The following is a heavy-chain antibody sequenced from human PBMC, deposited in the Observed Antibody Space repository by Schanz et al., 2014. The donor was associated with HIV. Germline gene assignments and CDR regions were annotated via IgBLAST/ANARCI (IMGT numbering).Heavy chain of an antibody. J-gene: IGHJ4*02. Sequence: EVQLLESGGGLEQPGGSLRLSCAASGFNFNNYAMHWVRQAPGKGLEWVSTISWNSGSIAYADSVKGRFTISRDNAKNSLYLQMNSLRAEDTAFYYCAKDWARTAGYCFNYWGQGTLVTLSP. CDR3: AKDWARTAGYCFNY. CDR2: ISWNSGSI. D-gene: IGHD3-9*01. V-gene: IGHV3-9*01. CDR1: GFNFNNYA.